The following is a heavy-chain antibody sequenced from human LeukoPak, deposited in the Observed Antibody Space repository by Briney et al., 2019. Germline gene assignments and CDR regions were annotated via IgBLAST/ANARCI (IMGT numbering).Heavy chain of an antibody. Sequence: ASVKVSCKASGYTFTSYDINWVRQATGQGLEWMGWMNPNSGNTGYAQKFQGRVTMTRNTSISTAYMELSSLRSEDTAVYYCARDSVTKQYYYYGMDVWGQGTTVTVSS. CDR1: GYTFTSYD. D-gene: IGHD4-17*01. J-gene: IGHJ6*02. CDR2: MNPNSGNT. CDR3: ARDSVTKQYYYYGMDV. V-gene: IGHV1-8*01.